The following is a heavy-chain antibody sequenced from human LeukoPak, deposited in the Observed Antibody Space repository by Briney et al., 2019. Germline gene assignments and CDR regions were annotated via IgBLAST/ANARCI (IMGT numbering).Heavy chain of an antibody. D-gene: IGHD6-6*01. Sequence: GSLRLSCAASGFTFSSYGMHWVRQAPGKGLEWVAVISYDGSNKYYADSVKGRFTISRDNSKNTLYLQMNSLRAEDTAVYYCAKVDAHSSSSPFDYWGQGTLVTVSS. J-gene: IGHJ4*02. CDR3: AKVDAHSSSSPFDY. V-gene: IGHV3-30*18. CDR2: ISYDGSNK. CDR1: GFTFSSYG.